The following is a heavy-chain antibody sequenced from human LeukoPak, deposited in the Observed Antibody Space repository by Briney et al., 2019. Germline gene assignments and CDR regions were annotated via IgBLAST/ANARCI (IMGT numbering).Heavy chain of an antibody. CDR1: GFTFSSYA. V-gene: IGHV3-23*01. CDR3: ARLVGYCSGGSCYYFFDY. J-gene: IGHJ4*02. Sequence: GGSLRLSCAASGFTFSSYAMSWVRQAPGKGLEWVSAISGSGGSTYYADSVKGRFTISRDNAKNSLYLQMNSLRAEDTAVYYCARLVGYCSGGSCYYFFDYWGQGTLVTVSS. CDR2: ISGSGGST. D-gene: IGHD2-15*01.